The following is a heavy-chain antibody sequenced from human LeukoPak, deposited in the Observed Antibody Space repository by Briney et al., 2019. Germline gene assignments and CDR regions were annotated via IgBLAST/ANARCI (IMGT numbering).Heavy chain of an antibody. CDR1: GGSFSGYY. J-gene: IGHJ5*02. D-gene: IGHD6-19*01. CDR2: INHSGST. V-gene: IGHV4-34*01. CDR3: ARAGGSSAFNWFDP. Sequence: SETLSLTCAVYGGSFSGYYWSWIRQPPGKGLEWIGEINHSGSTNYNPSLKSRVTISVDTSKNQFSLKLSSVTAAGTAVYYCARAGGSSAFNWFDPWGQGTLVTVSS.